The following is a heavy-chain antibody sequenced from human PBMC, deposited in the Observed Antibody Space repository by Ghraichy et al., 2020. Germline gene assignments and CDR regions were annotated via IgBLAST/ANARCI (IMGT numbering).Heavy chain of an antibody. CDR2: IRYDGSNK. CDR3: AKDPGSIVGAQSWSYLDY. J-gene: IGHJ4*02. D-gene: IGHD1-26*01. Sequence: GGSLRLSCAASGFTFSSYGMHWVRQAPGKGLEWVAFIRYDGSNKYYADSVKGRFTISRDNSKNTLYLQMNSLRAEDTAVYYCAKDPGSIVGAQSWSYLDYWGQGTLVTVSS. V-gene: IGHV3-30*02. CDR1: GFTFSSYG.